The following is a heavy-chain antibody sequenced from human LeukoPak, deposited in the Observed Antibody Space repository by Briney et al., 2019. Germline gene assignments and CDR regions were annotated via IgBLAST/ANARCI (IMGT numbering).Heavy chain of an antibody. J-gene: IGHJ6*02. CDR2: ISSSGSTI. V-gene: IGHV3-48*03. CDR1: GFTFSSYE. D-gene: IGHD2-15*01. Sequence: GGSLRLSCAASGFTFSSYEMNWVRQAPGKGLEWVSYISSSGSTIYYPDSVKGRFTISRDNAKNSLYLQMNSLRAEDTAVYYCARDAYSYCSGGSCYRKKYYYYGMDVWGQGTTVTVSS. CDR3: ARDAYSYCSGGSCYRKKYYYYGMDV.